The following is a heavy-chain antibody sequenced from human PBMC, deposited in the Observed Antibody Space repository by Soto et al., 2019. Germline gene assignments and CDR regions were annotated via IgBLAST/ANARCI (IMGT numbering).Heavy chain of an antibody. V-gene: IGHV1-69*01. CDR2: IIRSFGTA. J-gene: IGHJ5*02. Sequence: QVQLVQSGAEVKKPGSSVTVSCKASGVTFSSYAIRWVRQAPGQGLEWMGGIIRSFGTANYEQKFQGRVTITGDESTNSAYMELSSLRSEDTAVYYCARDNYYYYSRGYPNRFDPWGQGTLVTGSS. D-gene: IGHD3-22*01. CDR3: ARDNYYYYSRGYPNRFDP. CDR1: GVTFSSYA.